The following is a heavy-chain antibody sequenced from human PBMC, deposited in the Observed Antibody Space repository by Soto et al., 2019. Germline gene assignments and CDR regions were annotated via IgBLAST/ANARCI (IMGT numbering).Heavy chain of an antibody. D-gene: IGHD3-3*02. CDR1: GFSFRDHS. CDR3: ARDLSRAFGH. CDR2: IRGTTTI. V-gene: IGHV3-48*02. Sequence: DVQLVESGGGLVQPGGSLRLSCAASGFSFRDHSMNRVRQAPGKGLEWISYIRGTTTISYADSVKGRFPISRDNAEHSLYLQMNSLGDEVTAVYFCARDLSRAFGHWGQGALVSVSS. J-gene: IGHJ4*02.